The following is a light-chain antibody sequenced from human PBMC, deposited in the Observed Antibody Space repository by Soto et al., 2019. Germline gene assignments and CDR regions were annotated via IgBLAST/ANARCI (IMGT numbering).Light chain of an antibody. CDR3: SSYAGSSVPVA. J-gene: IGLJ2*01. CDR2: DVT. V-gene: IGLV2-8*01. Sequence: QSVLTQPPSASGSPGQSVTISCTGASSDVGGYNFVSWYQQHPGKAPKLMIYDVTKRPSGVPDRFSGSKSGNTASLTVSGLQADDEADYYCSSYAGSSVPVAFGGGTNHRP. CDR1: SSDVGGYNF.